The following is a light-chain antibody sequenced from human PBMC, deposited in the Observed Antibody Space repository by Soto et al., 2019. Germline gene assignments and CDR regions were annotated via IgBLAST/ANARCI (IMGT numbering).Light chain of an antibody. V-gene: IGLV9-49*01. Sequence: QPVLTQSPSASASLGASVTLTCTLSSGYSNYKVDWYQQRPGKGPRFVMRVGTGGIVGSKGDGIPDRFSVLGSGLNRYLTIKNIQEEDESDYHCGANHGRGSNFLVVFGGGTKLTVL. CDR2: VGTGGIVG. CDR1: SGYSNYK. CDR3: GANHGRGSNFLVV. J-gene: IGLJ2*01.